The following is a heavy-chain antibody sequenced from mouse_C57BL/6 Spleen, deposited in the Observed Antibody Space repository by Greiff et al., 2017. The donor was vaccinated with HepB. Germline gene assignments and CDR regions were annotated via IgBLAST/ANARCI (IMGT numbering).Heavy chain of an antibody. CDR3: AGGSGYSAWFAY. Sequence: VQLQESDAELVKPGASVKISCTVSGYTFTDHTIHWMKQRPEQGLEWIGYIYPRDGSTKYNEKLKGKATLTADKSSSTAYMQLNSLTSEDSGVYFCAGGSGYSAWFAYWGQGTLVTVSA. CDR2: IYPRDGST. V-gene: IGHV1-78*01. D-gene: IGHD3-2*02. CDR1: GYTFTDHT. J-gene: IGHJ3*01.